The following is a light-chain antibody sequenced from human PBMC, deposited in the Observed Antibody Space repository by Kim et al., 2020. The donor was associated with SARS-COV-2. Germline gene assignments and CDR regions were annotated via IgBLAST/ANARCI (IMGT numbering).Light chain of an antibody. V-gene: IGKV3-20*01. CDR1: QSVSSSY. CDR2: GAS. CDR3: QQYGSSPLT. J-gene: IGKJ4*01. Sequence: LSPGERAPLSCRASQSVSSSYLAWYQQKPGQAPWLLIYGASSRATGIPDRFSGSGSGTDFTLTISRLEPEDFAVYYCQQYGSSPLTFGGGTKVDIK.